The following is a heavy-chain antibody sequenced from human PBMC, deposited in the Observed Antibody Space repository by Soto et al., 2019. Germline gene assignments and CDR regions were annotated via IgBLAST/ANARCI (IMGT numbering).Heavy chain of an antibody. CDR2: INSDGSDI. CDR1: GFTFSTYW. Sequence: EVQLVETGGGLVQPGGSLRLSCAASGFTFSTYWMHWVRQVPGKGLVWVSRINSDGSDISYADSVKGRFTISRDNAQNTGFLQMNSLRAEDTAVYYCASTIAMIRGHGMDVWGQGTTVTVSS. J-gene: IGHJ6*02. CDR3: ASTIAMIRGHGMDV. V-gene: IGHV3-74*01. D-gene: IGHD3-10*01.